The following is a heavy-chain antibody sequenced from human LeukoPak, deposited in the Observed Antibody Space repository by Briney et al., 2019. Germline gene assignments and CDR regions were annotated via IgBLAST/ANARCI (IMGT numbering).Heavy chain of an antibody. CDR2: INHSGST. V-gene: IGHV4-34*01. D-gene: IGHD5-12*01. CDR1: GGSFSGYY. J-gene: IGHJ4*02. CDR3: ARGRVRQWLLDY. Sequence: SETLSLTCAVYGGSFSGYYWSWIRQPPGKGLEWIGEINHSGSTNYNPSLKSRVTISVDTSKNQFSLKLSSVTAADTAVYYCARGRVRQWLLDYWGQGTLVTVSS.